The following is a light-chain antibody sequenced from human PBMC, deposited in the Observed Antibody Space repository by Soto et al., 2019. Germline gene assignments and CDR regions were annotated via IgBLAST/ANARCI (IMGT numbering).Light chain of an antibody. V-gene: IGKV1-5*01. CDR3: QQYNSHWT. J-gene: IGKJ1*01. Sequence: DIQMTQSPSTLSASVGDRLTITCRASQSISNWLAWYQQRPGKAPKLLIFDASSLESGVPSRFSGSGSGTEFTLTISSLQPDDFATYYCQQYNSHWTFGQGTKVEIK. CDR2: DAS. CDR1: QSISNW.